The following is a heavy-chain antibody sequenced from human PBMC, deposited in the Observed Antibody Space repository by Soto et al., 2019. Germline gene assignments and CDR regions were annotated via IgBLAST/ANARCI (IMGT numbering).Heavy chain of an antibody. V-gene: IGHV3-48*01. CDR3: ARGYCSGGSCYYYYYYMDV. CDR2: ISSSSSTI. CDR1: GFTFSSYS. Sequence: EVQLVESGGGLVQPGGSLRLSCAASGFTFSSYSMNWVRQAPGKGLEWVSYISSSSSTIYYADSVKGRFTISRDNAKNSLYLKMNSLRAEDTAVYYCARGYCSGGSCYYYYYYMDVWGKGTTVTVSS. D-gene: IGHD2-15*01. J-gene: IGHJ6*03.